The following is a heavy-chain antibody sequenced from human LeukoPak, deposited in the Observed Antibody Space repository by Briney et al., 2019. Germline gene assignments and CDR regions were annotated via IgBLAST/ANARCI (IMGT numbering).Heavy chain of an antibody. CDR2: IYYSGST. Sequence: PSETLSLTCTVSGGSISSYYWSWIRQPPGKGLEWIGYIYYSGSTNYNPSLKSRVTISVDTSKNQFSLKLSSVTAADTAVYYCARGYCNDGSCYDYYYMDVWGRGTTVTVSS. J-gene: IGHJ6*03. V-gene: IGHV4-59*01. CDR1: GGSISSYY. CDR3: ARGYCNDGSCYDYYYMDV. D-gene: IGHD2-15*01.